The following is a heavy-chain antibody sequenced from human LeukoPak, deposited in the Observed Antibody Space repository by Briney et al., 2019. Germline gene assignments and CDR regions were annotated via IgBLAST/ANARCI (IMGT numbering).Heavy chain of an antibody. V-gene: IGHV4-59*11. J-gene: IGHJ3*02. D-gene: IGHD4-17*01. CDR2: ISYIGRT. CDR1: TCSLRNHF. Sequence: SETLSLTRPVSTCSLRNHFWTWILQPPGKGLEGVGYISYIGRTNYNPSLHSRVTISLDTSKHQFPLRLSCVTAADTGVYCARDVVAVTKGFDIWGQGTMVSVSS. CDR3: ARDVVAVTKGFDI.